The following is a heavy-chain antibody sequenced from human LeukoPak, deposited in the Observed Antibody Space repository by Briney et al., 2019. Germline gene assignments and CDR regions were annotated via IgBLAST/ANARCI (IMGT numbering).Heavy chain of an antibody. J-gene: IGHJ6*03. D-gene: IGHD1-7*01. V-gene: IGHV4-34*01. CDR3: AREIELRTSSSWLIYYYYYMDV. Sequence: SETLSLTCAVYGGSFSGYYWSWIRQPPGKGLEWIGEINHSGSTNYNPSLKSRVTISVDTSKNQFSLKLSSVTAADTAVYYCAREIELRTSSSWLIYYYYYMDVWGKGTTVTVSS. CDR2: INHSGST. CDR1: GGSFSGYY.